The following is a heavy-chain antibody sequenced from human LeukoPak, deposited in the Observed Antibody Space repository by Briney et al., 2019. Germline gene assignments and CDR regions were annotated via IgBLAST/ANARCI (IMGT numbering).Heavy chain of an antibody. J-gene: IGHJ3*02. Sequence: SETLSLTCTVSGYSISRGYYWGWIRQPPGKGLEWIGCIYRSGSTYYNPSLKSRVTISVDTSKNQFSLRLSSVTAADTAVYYCARATYYYDSSGYWTLEFDFDIWGQGTMVTVSS. CDR3: ARATYYYDSSGYWTLEFDFDI. V-gene: IGHV4-38-2*02. CDR2: IYRSGST. D-gene: IGHD3-22*01. CDR1: GYSISRGYY.